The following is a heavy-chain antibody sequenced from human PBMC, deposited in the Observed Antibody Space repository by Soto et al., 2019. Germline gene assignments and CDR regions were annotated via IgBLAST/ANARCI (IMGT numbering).Heavy chain of an antibody. D-gene: IGHD4-4*01. CDR2: LIPIFGTP. J-gene: IGHJ5*02. CDR3: AREKFSNYFDP. Sequence: QVQLVQSGAEVKKPGSSVKVSCKSSGGTFNSYRISWVRQARGQGLEWMGGLIPIFGTPNYAQKFQGRLTITADDSTSTVYMEWSSLRSEDTAMYYCAREKFSNYFDPWGQGSLVTVSS. CDR1: GGTFNSYR. V-gene: IGHV1-69*01.